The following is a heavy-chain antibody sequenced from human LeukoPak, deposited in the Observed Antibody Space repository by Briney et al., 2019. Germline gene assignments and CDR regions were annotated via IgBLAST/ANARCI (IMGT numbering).Heavy chain of an antibody. J-gene: IGHJ4*02. V-gene: IGHV4-34*01. Sequence: PSETLSLTCAVYGGSFSGYYWSWIRQPPGKGLEWIGEINHSGSTNYNPSLKSRVTISVDTSKNQFSLKLSTVTAADTAVYYCARGLLVPNPPIYFDYWGQGTLVTVSS. CDR2: INHSGST. CDR3: ARGLLVPNPPIYFDY. D-gene: IGHD2-15*01. CDR1: GGSFSGYY.